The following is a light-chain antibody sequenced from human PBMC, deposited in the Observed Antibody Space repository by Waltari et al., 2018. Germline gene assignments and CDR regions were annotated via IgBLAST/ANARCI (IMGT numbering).Light chain of an antibody. CDR1: QSVLSSSDSKNY. CDR2: WSS. J-gene: IGKJ4*01. CDR3: QHYYTSPPT. V-gene: IGKV4-1*01. Sequence: DIVMTQSPDSLAVSLGERATINCKSSQSVLSSSDSKNYLAWYQQKPGQPPKLFIYWSSTRESGVPDRFSGSGSGTDFALTISSLQAEDVAVYYCQHYYTSPPTFGGGTKVEIK.